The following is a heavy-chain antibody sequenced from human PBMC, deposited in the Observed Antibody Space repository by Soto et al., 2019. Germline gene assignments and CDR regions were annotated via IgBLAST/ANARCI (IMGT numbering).Heavy chain of an antibody. D-gene: IGHD4-4*01. CDR2: IYYSGST. CDR3: AGSMTTVTTFFD. J-gene: IGHJ4*02. CDR1: GGSISSYY. V-gene: IGHV4-59*01. Sequence: QVQLQESGPGLVKPSETLSLTCTVSGGSISSYYWSWIRQPPGKGLEWIGYIYYSGSTNYNPSLKGGVTISVDTAKNQFSLKLSSVTAADTAVYYCAGSMTTVTTFFDWGQGTLVTVSS.